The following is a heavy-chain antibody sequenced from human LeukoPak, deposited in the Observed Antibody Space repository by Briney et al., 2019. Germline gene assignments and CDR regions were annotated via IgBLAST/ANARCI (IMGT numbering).Heavy chain of an antibody. CDR2: INPNSGGT. Sequence: ASVKVSCKASGYTFTGYYMHWVRQAPGQGLEWMGRINPNSGGTNYAQKFQGRVTMTRYTSISTAYMELSRLRSDDTAVYYCARLSGAYGDYTAIDYWGQGTLVTVSS. V-gene: IGHV1-2*06. J-gene: IGHJ4*02. CDR3: ARLSGAYGDYTAIDY. D-gene: IGHD4-17*01. CDR1: GYTFTGYY.